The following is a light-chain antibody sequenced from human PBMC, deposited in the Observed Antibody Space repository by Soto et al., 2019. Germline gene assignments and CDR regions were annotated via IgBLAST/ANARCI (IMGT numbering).Light chain of an antibody. CDR1: QSVTIN. J-gene: IGKJ3*01. V-gene: IGKV3-15*01. CDR3: QQYNNWPSFT. Sequence: ETVMTQSPATLSVSPGERATLSCRASQSVTINLAWYQQKPGQAPRLLIYGASTRATGIPARFSGSGSGTVFILTISSLQSEDSAIYYCQQYNNWPSFTFGPGTKVDIK. CDR2: GAS.